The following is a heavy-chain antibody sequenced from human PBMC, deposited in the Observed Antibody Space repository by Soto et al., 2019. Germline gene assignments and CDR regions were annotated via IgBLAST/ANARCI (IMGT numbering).Heavy chain of an antibody. D-gene: IGHD1-26*01. V-gene: IGHV3-7*03. CDR1: GFTFTYYS. Sequence: EVQLVESGGGLVQAGGSLRLSCATSGFTFTYYSMTWVRQAPGRGLEWVGNIKEDGNEKHYVDSVEGRFTISRDNARRSLYLDMNRLRVEDTAVYYCARELPVGATADYWGRGTLVTVSS. CDR2: IKEDGNEK. J-gene: IGHJ4*02. CDR3: ARELPVGATADY.